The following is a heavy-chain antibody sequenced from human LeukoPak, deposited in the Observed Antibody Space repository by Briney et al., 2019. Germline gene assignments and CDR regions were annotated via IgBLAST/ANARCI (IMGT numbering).Heavy chain of an antibody. J-gene: IGHJ6*03. CDR2: ISGSGGST. CDR1: GFTFSSYA. D-gene: IGHD6-13*01. V-gene: IGHV3-23*01. CDR3: AKGSGSSWYFYYYMDV. Sequence: PGGSLRLSCGTSGFTFSSYAMSWVRQAPGKGLEWVSAISGSGGSTYYADSVKGRFTISRDNSKNTLYLQMNSLRAEDTAVYYCAKGSGSSWYFYYYMDVWGKGTTVTVSS.